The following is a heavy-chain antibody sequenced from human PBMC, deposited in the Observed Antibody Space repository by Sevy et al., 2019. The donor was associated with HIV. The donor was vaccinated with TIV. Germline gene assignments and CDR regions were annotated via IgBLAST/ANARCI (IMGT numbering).Heavy chain of an antibody. CDR1: GFGFSGTW. Sequence: GGSLRLSCAASGFGFSGTWMNWVRQAPGKGLEWVAIISPEGSRIDYADSVKGRLIISRDNANMPVYLQMNSLRVEDMGVYYCAKDRGWKTLDYWGQGALVTVSS. J-gene: IGHJ4*02. CDR2: ISPEGSRI. CDR3: AKDRGWKTLDY. V-gene: IGHV3-7*04. D-gene: IGHD3-10*01.